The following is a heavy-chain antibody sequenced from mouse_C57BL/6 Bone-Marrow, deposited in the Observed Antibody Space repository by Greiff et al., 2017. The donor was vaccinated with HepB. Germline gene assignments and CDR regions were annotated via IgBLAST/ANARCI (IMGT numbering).Heavy chain of an antibody. V-gene: IGHV1-22*01. CDR3: ARVPYGSSYWDAMDY. CDR1: GYTFTDYN. J-gene: IGHJ4*01. D-gene: IGHD1-1*01. Sequence: EVQLQQSGPELVKPGASVKMSCKASGYTFTDYNMHWVKQSHGKSLEWIGYINPNNGGTSYNQKFKGKATLTVNKSSSTAYMELRSLTSEDSAVYYCARVPYGSSYWDAMDYWGQGTSVTVSS. CDR2: INPNNGGT.